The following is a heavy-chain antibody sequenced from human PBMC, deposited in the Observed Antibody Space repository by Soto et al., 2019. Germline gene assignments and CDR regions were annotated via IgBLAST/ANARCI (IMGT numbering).Heavy chain of an antibody. D-gene: IGHD3-9*01. CDR3: ARSLGYYDILTGYSPSWFDP. V-gene: IGHV4-30-4*01. CDR1: GGSISSSDYY. J-gene: IGHJ5*02. CDR2: IYYSGST. Sequence: SLTCTVSGGSISSSDYYWSWIRQPPGKGLEWIGYIYYSGSTYYNPSLKSRITISVDTSKNQFSLRLSSVTAADTAVYYCARSLGYYDILTGYSPSWFDPWGQGTLVTVSS.